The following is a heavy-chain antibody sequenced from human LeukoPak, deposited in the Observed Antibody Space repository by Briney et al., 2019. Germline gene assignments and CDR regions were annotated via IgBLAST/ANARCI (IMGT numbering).Heavy chain of an antibody. CDR3: ASEGYGGSYYFY. CDR1: GFTFSSYW. CDR2: IKQDGSEK. J-gene: IGHJ4*02. Sequence: PGGSLRLSCAASGFTFSSYWMSWVRQAPGKALEWVANIKQDGSEKYYVDSVKGRFTISRDNAKNSLYLQMNSLRAEDTAVYYCASEGYGGSYYFYWGQGTLVTVSS. V-gene: IGHV3-7*01. D-gene: IGHD1-26*01.